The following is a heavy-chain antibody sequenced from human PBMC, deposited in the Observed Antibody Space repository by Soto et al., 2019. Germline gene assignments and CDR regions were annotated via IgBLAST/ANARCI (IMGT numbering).Heavy chain of an antibody. J-gene: IGHJ4*02. CDR1: GFIFSSYA. CDR2: ITYDGING. Sequence: PGGSLRLSCLASGFIFSSYAMHWVRQAPGKGLEWVAVITYDGINGYYADSVRGRFAISRDNSKNTLYLQMNSLRPEDTAVYYCARAFSGSYPNFDYWGQGTLVTVSS. CDR3: ARAFSGSYPNFDY. V-gene: IGHV3-30*09. D-gene: IGHD1-26*01.